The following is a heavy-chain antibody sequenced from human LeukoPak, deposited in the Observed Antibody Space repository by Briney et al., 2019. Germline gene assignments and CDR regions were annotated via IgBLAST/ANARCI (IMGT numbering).Heavy chain of an antibody. D-gene: IGHD2-2*02. Sequence: GGSLRLSCAASGFTFSSYGMHWVRQAPGKGLEWVAVISYDGSNKYYADSVKGRFTISRDNSKNTLYLQMNSLRAEDTAVYYCAKVVVPAAIPLWADYWGQGTLVTVS. CDR2: ISYDGSNK. CDR3: AKVVVPAAIPLWADY. V-gene: IGHV3-30*18. CDR1: GFTFSSYG. J-gene: IGHJ4*02.